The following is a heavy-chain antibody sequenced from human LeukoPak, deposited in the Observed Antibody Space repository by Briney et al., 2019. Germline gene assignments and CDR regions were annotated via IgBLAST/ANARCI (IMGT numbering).Heavy chain of an antibody. Sequence: PGGSLRLSCAASGFTFSDYYMSWIRQAPGKGLEWISYITSSGSTISYADSVKGRFTISRDNAKNSLYLQMNSLRAEDTAVYYCAKDFGGYDSDYFDYWGQGTLVTVSS. CDR2: ITSSGSTI. D-gene: IGHD5-12*01. CDR3: AKDFGGYDSDYFDY. J-gene: IGHJ4*02. V-gene: IGHV3-11*01. CDR1: GFTFSDYY.